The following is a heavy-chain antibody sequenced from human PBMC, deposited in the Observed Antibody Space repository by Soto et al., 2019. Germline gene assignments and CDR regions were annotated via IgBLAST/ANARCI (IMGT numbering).Heavy chain of an antibody. CDR1: GYSFTSYW. J-gene: IGHJ6*02. CDR3: ARQPHGDYYYYGMDV. D-gene: IGHD4-17*01. Sequence: GESLKISCKGSGYSFTSYWISWVRQMPGKGLEWMGRIDPSDSYTNYSPSFQGHVTISADKSISTAYLQWSSLKASDTAMYYCARQPHGDYYYYGMDVWGQGTTVTVTS. V-gene: IGHV5-10-1*01. CDR2: IDPSDSYT.